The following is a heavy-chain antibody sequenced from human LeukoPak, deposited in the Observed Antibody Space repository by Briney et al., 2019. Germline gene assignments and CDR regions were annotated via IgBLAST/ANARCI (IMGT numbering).Heavy chain of an antibody. V-gene: IGHV4-39*07. Sequence: PSETLSLTCIVSGGSIDDSNYYWGWIRQPPEKGLEWIGSFYYTGNTYYSPSLKSRVTMSVDTSKNQFSLKLSSVTAADTAVYYCARDPPGWYFDLWGRGTLVTVSS. J-gene: IGHJ2*01. CDR2: FYYTGNT. CDR3: ARDPPGWYFDL. CDR1: GGSIDDSNYY.